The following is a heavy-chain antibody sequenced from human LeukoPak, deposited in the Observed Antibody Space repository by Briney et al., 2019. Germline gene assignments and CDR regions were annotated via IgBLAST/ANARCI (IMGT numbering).Heavy chain of an antibody. D-gene: IGHD3-3*01. J-gene: IGHJ4*02. CDR1: GFSFSSYA. Sequence: LPGGSLRLSCAASGFSFSSYAMHWVRQAPGKGLEWVAVISYDGSNKYYADSVKGRFTISRDNSKNTLYLQMNSLRAEDTAVYYCAREYYDFWSGYYKYYFDYWGQGTLVTVSS. CDR3: AREYYDFWSGYYKYYFDY. V-gene: IGHV3-30-3*01. CDR2: ISYDGSNK.